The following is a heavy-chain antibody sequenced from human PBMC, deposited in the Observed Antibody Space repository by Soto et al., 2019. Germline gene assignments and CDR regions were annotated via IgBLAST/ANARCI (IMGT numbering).Heavy chain of an antibody. Sequence: GGSLRLSCTASGFTFGDYAMSWVRQAPGKGLEWVGFIRPRAYGGTTEYAASVKGRFTISRDDSKSIAYLQMNSLKTEDTALYYCTRDPYSGSYDPFDYWGQGTLVTVSS. V-gene: IGHV3-49*04. CDR2: IRPRAYGGTT. J-gene: IGHJ4*02. CDR1: GFTFGDYA. CDR3: TRDPYSGSYDPFDY. D-gene: IGHD1-26*01.